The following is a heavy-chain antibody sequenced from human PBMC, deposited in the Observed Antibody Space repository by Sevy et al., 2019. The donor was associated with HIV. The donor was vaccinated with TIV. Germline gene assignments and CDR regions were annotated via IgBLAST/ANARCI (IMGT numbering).Heavy chain of an antibody. V-gene: IGHV3-48*01. Sequence: GGSLRLSCAASGFTFSSYSMNWVRQAPGKGLEWVSYISDSNTTIYYADSVKGRFTISRDNAKNSLYLQMNSLRAEDTAVYYCARGLAALLGYYYGMDVWGQGTTVTVSS. CDR3: ARGLAALLGYYYGMDV. J-gene: IGHJ6*02. D-gene: IGHD6-6*01. CDR1: GFTFSSYS. CDR2: ISDSNTTI.